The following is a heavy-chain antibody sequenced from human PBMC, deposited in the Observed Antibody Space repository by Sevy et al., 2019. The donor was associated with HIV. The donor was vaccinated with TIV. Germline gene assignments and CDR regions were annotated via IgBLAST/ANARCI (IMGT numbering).Heavy chain of an antibody. J-gene: IGHJ4*02. CDR3: VKERFVGSDWAGNFDY. Sequence: GGSLRLSCAASGFTFTTYAMTWVRQGPRKGLEWVSSINGNGGASYYADSVKGRFTTSRDSSRNIVTMKMNALRVEDTAVYDCVKERFVGSDWAGNFDYWGQGAMVTVSS. D-gene: IGHD1-26*01. CDR1: GFTFTTYA. V-gene: IGHV3-23*01. CDR2: INGNGGAS.